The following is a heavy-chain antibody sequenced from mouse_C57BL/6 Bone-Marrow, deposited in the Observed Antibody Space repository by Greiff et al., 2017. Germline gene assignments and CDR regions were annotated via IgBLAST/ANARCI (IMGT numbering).Heavy chain of an antibody. CDR1: GFTFSSYG. CDR3: ARQDGYVLHFDY. CDR2: ISSGGSYT. V-gene: IGHV5-6*01. Sequence: EVKVVESGGDLVKPGGSLKLSCAASGFTFSSYGMSWVRQTPDKRLEWVATISSGGSYTYYPDSVKGRFTISRDNAKNTLYLHMSSLKSEDTAMYYCARQDGYVLHFDYWGQGTTLTVSS. J-gene: IGHJ2*01. D-gene: IGHD2-2*01.